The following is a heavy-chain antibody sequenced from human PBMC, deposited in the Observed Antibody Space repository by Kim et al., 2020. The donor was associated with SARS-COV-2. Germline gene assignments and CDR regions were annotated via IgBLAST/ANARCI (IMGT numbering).Heavy chain of an antibody. D-gene: IGHD3-22*01. V-gene: IGHV3-11*06. J-gene: IGHJ4*02. CDR1: GFTFSDYY. CDR2: ISSSSSYT. CDR3: AREALSTKVGRRAEYYDSSGPTDY. Sequence: GGSLRLSCAASGFTFSDYYMSWIRQAPGKGLEWVSYISSSSSYTNYADSVKGRFTISRDNAKNSLYLQMNSLRAEDTAVYYCAREALSTKVGRRAEYYDSSGPTDYWGQGTLVTVSS.